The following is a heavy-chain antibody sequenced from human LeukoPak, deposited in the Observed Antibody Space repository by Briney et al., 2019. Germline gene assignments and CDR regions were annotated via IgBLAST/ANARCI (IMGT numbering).Heavy chain of an antibody. CDR2: INTNTGNP. CDR1: GYTFTSYA. Sequence: VASVKVSCKASGYTFTSYAMNWVRQAPGQGLEWMGWINTNTGNPTYAQGFTGRFVFSLDTSVSTAYLQISSLRAEDTAVYYCARSYYYDSSGYSRYYYYYYGMDVWGQGTTVTVSS. D-gene: IGHD3-22*01. V-gene: IGHV7-4-1*02. J-gene: IGHJ6*02. CDR3: ARSYYYDSSGYSRYYYYYYGMDV.